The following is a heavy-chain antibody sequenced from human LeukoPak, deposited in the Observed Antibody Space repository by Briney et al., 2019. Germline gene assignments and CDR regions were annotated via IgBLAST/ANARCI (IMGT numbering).Heavy chain of an antibody. J-gene: IGHJ4*02. CDR3: ARTTEIVGAHLDY. Sequence: GASVKVSCKASGYTFTSYAMHWVRQAPGQRLEWMGWINAGNGNTKYSQEFQGRVTITRDTSASTAYMELSSLRSEDMAVYYCARTTEIVGAHLDYWGQGTLVTVSS. V-gene: IGHV1-3*03. CDR1: GYTFTSYA. CDR2: INAGNGNT. D-gene: IGHD1-26*01.